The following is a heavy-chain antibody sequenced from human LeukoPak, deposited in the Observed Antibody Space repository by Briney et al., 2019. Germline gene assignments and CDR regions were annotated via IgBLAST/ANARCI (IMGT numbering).Heavy chain of an antibody. D-gene: IGHD3-22*01. CDR3: AKISDYYPFDY. CDR1: GFTFSSYY. CDR2: IYSGDNT. J-gene: IGHJ4*02. Sequence: PGGSLRLSCAASGFTFSSYYMSWVRQAPGKGLEWVSVIYSGDNTYYADSVKGRFTISRDNSKNTLYLQMNNLRAEDTALYYCAKISDYYPFDYWGQGTLVTVSS. V-gene: IGHV3-66*01.